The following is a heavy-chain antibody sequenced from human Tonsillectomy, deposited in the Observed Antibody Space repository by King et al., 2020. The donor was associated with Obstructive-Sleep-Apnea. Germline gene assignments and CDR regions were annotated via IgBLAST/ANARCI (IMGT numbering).Heavy chain of an antibody. CDR2: IWYDGSNK. CDR3: ARDSPLRTGNYYGMDV. J-gene: IGHJ6*02. D-gene: IGHD3/OR15-3a*01. Sequence: VQLVESGGGVVQPGRSLRLSCAASGFTFNSFGMDWVRQAPGKGLEWVAFIWYDGSNKYFADSVKGRLTISRDNSKNTLYLQMNSLRAEDTAVYYCARDSPLRTGNYYGMDVWGQGTTVTVSS. V-gene: IGHV3-33*01. CDR1: GFTFNSFG.